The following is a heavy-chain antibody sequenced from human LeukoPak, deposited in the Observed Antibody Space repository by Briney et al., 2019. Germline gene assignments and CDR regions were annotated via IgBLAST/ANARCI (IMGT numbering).Heavy chain of an antibody. D-gene: IGHD3-10*01. CDR3: AHSTMVRAHAGHWFDP. J-gene: IGHJ5*02. CDR1: GFSLSTSGVG. V-gene: IGHV2-5*02. CDR2: IYWDDDK. Sequence: ESGPTLVKPTQTLTLTCTFSGFSLSTSGVGVGWVRQPPGKALGWLALIYWDDDKRYSPSLKSRLTITKDTSKNQVVLTMTNMDPVDTATYYCAHSTMVRAHAGHWFDPWGQGTLVTVSS.